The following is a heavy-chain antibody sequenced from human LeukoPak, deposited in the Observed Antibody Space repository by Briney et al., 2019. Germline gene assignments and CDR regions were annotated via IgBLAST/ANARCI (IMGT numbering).Heavy chain of an antibody. V-gene: IGHV1-18*04. CDR3: VRVTCSSGGSCYFMVY. Sequence: GASVKVSCKASGYTFTSYGISWVRRAPGQGLEWMGWISAYNGNTNYAQKLQGRVTMTTDTSTSTAYMELRSLRSDDTAVYYCVRVTCSSGGSCYFMVYWGQGTLVTVSS. CDR2: ISAYNGNT. CDR1: GYTFTSYG. J-gene: IGHJ4*02. D-gene: IGHD2-15*01.